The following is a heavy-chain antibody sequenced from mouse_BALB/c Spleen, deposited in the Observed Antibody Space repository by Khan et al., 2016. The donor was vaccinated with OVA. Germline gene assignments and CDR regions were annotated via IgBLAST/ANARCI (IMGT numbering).Heavy chain of an antibody. CDR1: GYSFTLYY. CDR2: VNPNTGGS. V-gene: IGHV1-26*01. J-gene: IGHJ3*01. CDR3: ARGYDFFAY. Sequence: MQLEESGPDLVKPGASVKISCKASGYSFTLYYMTWVKQSHGKSLEWIGRVNPNTGGSDYNQEFKGKAILTVDKSSNTAYMELHSLTSEASAVYYCARGYDFFAYWGQGTLVTVSA. D-gene: IGHD2-14*01.